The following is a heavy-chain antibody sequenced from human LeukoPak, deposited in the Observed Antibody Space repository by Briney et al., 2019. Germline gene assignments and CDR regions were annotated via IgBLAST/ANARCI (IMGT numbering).Heavy chain of an antibody. Sequence: GGSLRLSSAASGFTFSDHYMSWIRQAPGKGLEWVSYIDLFGTSIYYSDSVKGRFTISRDNAKNSLYLQMNGLRADDTAVYYCARGHYGLDVWGQGTTVTVSS. CDR3: ARGHYGLDV. J-gene: IGHJ6*02. CDR1: GFTFSDHY. V-gene: IGHV3-11*01. CDR2: IDLFGTSI.